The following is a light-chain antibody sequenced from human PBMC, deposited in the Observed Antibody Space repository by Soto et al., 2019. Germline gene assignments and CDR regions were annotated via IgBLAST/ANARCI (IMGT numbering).Light chain of an antibody. Sequence: QSALTQPPSVSGSPGQSVTISRTGTSSDTDSYNRVSWYQQPPGTAPKLKIYEVSNRPSGVPDRFSGSKSGNTASLTISGLQAEDEGDYYCSLYTSSGTFVFGTGTKVTVL. CDR2: EVS. CDR3: SLYTSSGTFV. CDR1: SSDTDSYNR. J-gene: IGLJ1*01. V-gene: IGLV2-18*01.